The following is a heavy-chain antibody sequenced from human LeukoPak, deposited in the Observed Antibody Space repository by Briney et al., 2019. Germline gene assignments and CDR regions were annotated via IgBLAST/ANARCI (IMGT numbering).Heavy chain of an antibody. V-gene: IGHV4-59*08. CDR2: IYYSGST. J-gene: IGHJ4*02. CDR1: GGSISRYY. D-gene: IGHD6-19*01. Sequence: SETLSLTCTVSGGSISRYYWSWIRQPPGKGLEWIGYIYYSGSTNYNPSLKSRVTISVDTSKNQFSLKLSSVTAADTAVYYCASAHAVAGDFDYWGQGTLVTVSS. CDR3: ASAHAVAGDFDY.